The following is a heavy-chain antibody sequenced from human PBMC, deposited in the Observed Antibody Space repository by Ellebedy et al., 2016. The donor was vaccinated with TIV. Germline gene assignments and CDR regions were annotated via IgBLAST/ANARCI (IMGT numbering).Heavy chain of an antibody. D-gene: IGHD6-19*01. J-gene: IGHJ4*02. CDR2: IYPNGGDT. V-gene: IGHV1-2*02. CDR1: GYTFTGYY. Sequence: ASVKASCKASGYTFTGYYMHWVRQAPGQGLEWMGWIYPNGGDTTFAQKFQGRVTMASDTSTRTVYMELSGLRYDDTAVYFCAALPYISRSSAYWGQGTLVSVSS. CDR3: AALPYISRSSAY.